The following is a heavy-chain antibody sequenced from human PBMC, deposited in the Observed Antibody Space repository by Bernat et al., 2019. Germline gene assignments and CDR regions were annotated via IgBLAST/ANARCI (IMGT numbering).Heavy chain of an antibody. Sequence: EVQLVESGGGLVQPGGSLRLSCAASGFTFSSYEMNWVRQAPGKGLEWVSYISSSGSTIYYADSVKGRFTISRDNAKNSLYLQMNSLRAEDTAVYYCASWSRYCSGGSCYSGYGGTSDYWGQGTLVTVSS. D-gene: IGHD2-15*01. CDR3: ASWSRYCSGGSCYSGYGGTSDY. J-gene: IGHJ4*02. CDR2: ISSSGSTI. CDR1: GFTFSSYE. V-gene: IGHV3-48*03.